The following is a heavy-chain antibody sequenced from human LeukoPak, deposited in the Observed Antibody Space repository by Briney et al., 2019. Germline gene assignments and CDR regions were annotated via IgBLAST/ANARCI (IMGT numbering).Heavy chain of an antibody. Sequence: KASETLSLTCTVSGGSISSNYWSWIRQPPGKGLEWIGYVFYRGSTNYNPSLKSRVTISVDTPKNQFSLKLSSVTAADTAMYYCARFRCDGSGYYYVFDYWGQGTLVTVSS. V-gene: IGHV4-59*01. CDR2: VFYRGST. CDR3: ARFRCDGSGYYYVFDY. J-gene: IGHJ4*02. CDR1: GGSISSNY. D-gene: IGHD3-22*01.